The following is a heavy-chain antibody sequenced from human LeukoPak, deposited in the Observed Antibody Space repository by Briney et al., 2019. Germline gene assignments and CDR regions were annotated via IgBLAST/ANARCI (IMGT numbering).Heavy chain of an antibody. J-gene: IGHJ4*02. CDR3: ARLAPIVVVPAALDY. V-gene: IGHV4-34*01. Sequence: PSETLSLTWAVYGGSFDGYYWSWIRQPPGKGLEWIGEINHSGVTNYNPSLESRVTISVDTSKNQFSLKLSSVTAADTAVYYCARLAPIVVVPAALDYWGQGTLVTVSS. CDR2: INHSGVT. D-gene: IGHD2-2*01. CDR1: GGSFDGYY.